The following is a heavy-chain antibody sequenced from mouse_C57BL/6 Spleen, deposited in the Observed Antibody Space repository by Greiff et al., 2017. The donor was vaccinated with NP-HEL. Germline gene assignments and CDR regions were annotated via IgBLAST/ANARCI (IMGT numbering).Heavy chain of an antibody. D-gene: IGHD3-2*02. V-gene: IGHV1-39*01. Sequence: EVHLVESGPELVKPGASVKISCKASGYSFTDYNMNWVKQSNGKSLEWIGVINPNYGTTSYNQKFKGKATLTVDQSSSTAYMQLNSLTSEDSAVYYCASSAQATSWFAYWGQGTLVTVSA. J-gene: IGHJ3*01. CDR2: INPNYGTT. CDR1: GYSFTDYN. CDR3: ASSAQATSWFAY.